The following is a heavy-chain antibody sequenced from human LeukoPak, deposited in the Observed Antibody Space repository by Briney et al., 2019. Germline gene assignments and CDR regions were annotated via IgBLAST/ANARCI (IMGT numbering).Heavy chain of an antibody. CDR3: ARRGYSYGSAFDI. D-gene: IGHD5-18*01. V-gene: IGHV3-11*01. Sequence: PGGSLRLSCAASGFTVSSNYMSWIRQAPGKGLEWVSYISSSGSTIYYADSVKGRFTISRDNAKNSLYLQMNSLRAEDTAVYYCARRGYSYGSAFDIWGQGTMVTVSS. CDR1: GFTVSSNY. CDR2: ISSSGSTI. J-gene: IGHJ3*02.